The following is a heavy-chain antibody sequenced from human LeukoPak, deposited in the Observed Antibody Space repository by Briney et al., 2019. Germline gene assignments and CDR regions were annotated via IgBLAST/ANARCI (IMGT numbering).Heavy chain of an antibody. CDR3: ATSPGGDCYPN. CDR1: AFTFSSYS. CDR2: ISSSGSYI. Sequence: GGALRLSCAASAFTFSSYSMNWVRQAPGKGLEWVSSISSSGSYIYYADSLKGRFTISRDNAKNSLHLQMNSLKTEDTAVYYCATSPGGDCYPNWGQGTLVIVSS. V-gene: IGHV3-21*03. J-gene: IGHJ4*02. D-gene: IGHD2-21*02.